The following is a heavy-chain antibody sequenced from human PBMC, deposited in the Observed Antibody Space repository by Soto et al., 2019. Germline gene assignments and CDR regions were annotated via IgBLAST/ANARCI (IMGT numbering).Heavy chain of an antibody. D-gene: IGHD2-2*01. CDR1: GFTFINYA. J-gene: IGHJ2*01. CDR3: ARKVVGSTSRPNYWYFDL. CDR2: ISGGGDAT. V-gene: IGHV3-23*01. Sequence: EVQLLESGGDSVQPGGPLRLSCAGSGFTFINYAMNWVRQAPGKGLEWVSTISGGGDATFFADSVRGRFTFSRDNSKNTVTLQMNSLGVDDTAVYYCARKVVGSTSRPNYWYFDLWGRGTLVTVSS.